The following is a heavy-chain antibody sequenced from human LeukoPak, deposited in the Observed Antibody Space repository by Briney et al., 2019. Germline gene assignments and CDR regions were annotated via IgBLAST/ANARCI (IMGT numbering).Heavy chain of an antibody. V-gene: IGHV3-11*01. J-gene: IGHJ4*02. Sequence: GGSLRLSCAASGFTFSDSFMNWVRQAPGKGLQFVSSIGSAGTTIYYAGSVKGRFSISRDNAKNSLYLQMNSLRAEDTAVYYCVRDFGYSYGLDYWGQGTLVTVSS. CDR1: GFTFSDSF. CDR3: VRDFGYSYGLDY. D-gene: IGHD5-18*01. CDR2: IGSAGTTI.